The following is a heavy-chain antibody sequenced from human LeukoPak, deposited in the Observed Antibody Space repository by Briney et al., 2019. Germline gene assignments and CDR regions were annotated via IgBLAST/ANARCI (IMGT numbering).Heavy chain of an antibody. CDR3: AKDRRNSGSYYTD. J-gene: IGHJ4*02. Sequence: GGCLRVSCAASGFTFDDYAMHWVRQAPGEGLEWVSGISWNSGSLGYADSVKGRLTISRDNAKNSLYLQMNSLRAEDTALYYCAKDRRNSGSYYTDWGQGTLVTVSS. D-gene: IGHD1-26*01. CDR1: GFTFDDYA. CDR2: ISWNSGSL. V-gene: IGHV3-9*01.